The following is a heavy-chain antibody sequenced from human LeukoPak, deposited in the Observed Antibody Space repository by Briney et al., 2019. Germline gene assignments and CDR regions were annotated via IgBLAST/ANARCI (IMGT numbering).Heavy chain of an antibody. J-gene: IGHJ4*02. CDR1: GYTFTGYY. Sequence: ASVKVSCKASGYTFTGYYMHWVRQAPGQGLEWMGWINPNSGGTNYAQEFQGRVTMTRDTSISTAYMELSRLRSDDTAVYYCAREWDLYYFDYWGQGTLVTVSS. CDR3: AREWDLYYFDY. CDR2: INPNSGGT. V-gene: IGHV1-2*02. D-gene: IGHD1-26*01.